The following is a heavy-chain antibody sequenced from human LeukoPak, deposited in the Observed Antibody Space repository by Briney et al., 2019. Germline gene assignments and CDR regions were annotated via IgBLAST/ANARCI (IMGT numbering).Heavy chain of an antibody. Sequence: PSETLSLTCTVSGGSISSYYWSWIRQPPGKGLEWIGYIYYSGSTYYNPSLKSRVTISVDTSKNQFSLKLSSVTAADTAVYYCASDGDSGSYYYYYYYMDVWGKGTTVTVSS. D-gene: IGHD1-26*01. CDR2: IYYSGST. J-gene: IGHJ6*03. CDR1: GGSISSYY. CDR3: ASDGDSGSYYYYYYYMDV. V-gene: IGHV4-59*12.